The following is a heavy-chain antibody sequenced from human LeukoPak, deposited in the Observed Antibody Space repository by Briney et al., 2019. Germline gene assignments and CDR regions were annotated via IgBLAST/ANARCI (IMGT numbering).Heavy chain of an antibody. J-gene: IGHJ4*02. CDR2: ITGSGDTT. Sequence: PGGSLRLSCVASGFTFSIHGMSWVRQAPGKGLEWVSSITGSGDTTYYADSLKGRFTISRDNSKSILYLQMNSLRAKETAVYYCAKDSGRGLTGEYDSWGQGTLVTVSS. D-gene: IGHD3-10*01. V-gene: IGHV3-23*01. CDR1: GFTFSIHG. CDR3: AKDSGRGLTGEYDS.